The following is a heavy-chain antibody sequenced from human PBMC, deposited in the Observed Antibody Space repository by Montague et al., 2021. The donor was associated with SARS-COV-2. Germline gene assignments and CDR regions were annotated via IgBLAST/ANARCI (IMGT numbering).Heavy chain of an antibody. D-gene: IGHD3-10*01. Sequence: SETLSLTCTVSGASVDSFHWSWIRQPPGKGLEWIGYIYYGGTTNYHPSLQSRVTFSIDTSSNQVSLTLTSVTAADTAVYFCARWRRPGTYYLYFDYWGLGTLVTVSS. J-gene: IGHJ4*02. CDR2: IYYGGTT. CDR1: GASVDSFH. V-gene: IGHV4-59*02. CDR3: ARWRRPGTYYLYFDY.